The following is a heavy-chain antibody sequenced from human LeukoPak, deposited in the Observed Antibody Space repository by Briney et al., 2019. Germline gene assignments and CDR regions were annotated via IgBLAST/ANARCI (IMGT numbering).Heavy chain of an antibody. V-gene: IGHV5-51*01. D-gene: IGHD2-2*01. CDR3: ARRNCSSTSCYLDGMDV. CDR1: GYSSTTYW. Sequence: GESLKISCRGSGYSSTTYWIGWVRQMPGKGLEWMGIIYPGDSDTRYTPSFQGQVTMSADKSINTAYLQWSSLKASDTAMHYCARRNCSSTSCYLDGMDVWGQGTTVTVSS. CDR2: IYPGDSDT. J-gene: IGHJ6*02.